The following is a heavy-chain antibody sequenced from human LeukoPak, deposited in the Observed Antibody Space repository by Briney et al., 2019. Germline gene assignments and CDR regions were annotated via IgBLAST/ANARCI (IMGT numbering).Heavy chain of an antibody. D-gene: IGHD7-27*01. CDR1: GFSFSGYS. CDR2: ISSGSRTI. J-gene: IGHJ4*02. CDR3: ARESITGDRDFDY. V-gene: IGHV3-48*01. Sequence: GGSLRLSCAASGFSFSGYSMNWVRQAPGGGLEWISYISSGSRTIFYADSVKGRFSISRDNAKNSLYLLMDSLRADDTAVYYCARESITGDRDFDYWGQGTLITVSS.